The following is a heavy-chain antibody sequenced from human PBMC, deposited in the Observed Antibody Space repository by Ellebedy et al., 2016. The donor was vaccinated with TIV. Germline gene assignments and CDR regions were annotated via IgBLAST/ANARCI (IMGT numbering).Heavy chain of an antibody. CDR2: VFYSGST. D-gene: IGHD6-19*01. CDR3: ARTKAVAGTFCFDS. J-gene: IGHJ4*02. CDR1: GGSINSYY. V-gene: IGHV4-59*01. Sequence: GSLRLSCTVSGGSINSYYWSWIRQPPGKGLEWIGYVFYSGSTHSNPSLKSRVTISVDTSRNQFSLKLSSVTAADTAVYYCARTKAVAGTFCFDSWGQGTLVPVSS.